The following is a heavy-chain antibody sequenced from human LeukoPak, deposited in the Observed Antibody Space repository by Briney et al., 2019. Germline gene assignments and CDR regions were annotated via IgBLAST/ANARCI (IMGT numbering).Heavy chain of an antibody. CDR3: ARDLERYYGSGSYLDY. V-gene: IGHV3-33*01. CDR1: GFTFSSYG. J-gene: IGHJ4*02. D-gene: IGHD3-10*01. Sequence: PGRPLRLSCAASGFTFSSYGMHWVRQAPGKGLEWVAVIWYDGSNKYYAGSVKGRFTISRDNSKNTLYLQMNSLRAEDTAVYYCARDLERYYGSGSYLDYWGQGTLVTVSS. CDR2: IWYDGSNK.